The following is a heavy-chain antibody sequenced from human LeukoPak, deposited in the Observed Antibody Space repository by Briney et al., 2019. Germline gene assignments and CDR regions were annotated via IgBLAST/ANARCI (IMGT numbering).Heavy chain of an antibody. V-gene: IGHV1-18*01. CDR3: ARVGTGTRSFDY. D-gene: IGHD1/OR15-1a*01. CDR2: ISAYNGYT. J-gene: IGHJ4*02. CDR1: GYTFTTYD. Sequence: ASVKVSWKTSGYTFTTYDINWVRQAPGQGLEWMGRISAYNGYTNYGQKLQGRVTMTTDTSTSTAYMELRSLRSDDTAVYYCARVGTGTRSFDYWGQGTLVTVSS.